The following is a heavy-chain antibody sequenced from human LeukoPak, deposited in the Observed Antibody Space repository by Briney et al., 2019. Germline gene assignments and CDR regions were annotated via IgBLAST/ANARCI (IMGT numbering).Heavy chain of an antibody. J-gene: IGHJ4*02. Sequence: GGSLRLSCAASGLTFSSYAMSWVRQAPGKGLEWVSAISGSGGSTYYADSVKGRFTISRDNSKNTLYLQMNSLRAEDTAVYYCAKDTVRQLVLPYYFDYWGQGTLVTVSS. CDR2: ISGSGGST. D-gene: IGHD6-13*01. CDR1: GLTFSSYA. V-gene: IGHV3-23*01. CDR3: AKDTVRQLVLPYYFDY.